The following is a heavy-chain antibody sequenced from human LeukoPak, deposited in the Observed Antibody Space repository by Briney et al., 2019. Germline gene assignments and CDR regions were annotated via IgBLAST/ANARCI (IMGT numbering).Heavy chain of an antibody. Sequence: SETLSLTCVVSGGSVSTHHWSWIRQSPGRGLEWIGYISDSGSTNYNPSLKSRVTISVGTSKNQFSLMLSSVTAADTAVYYCARGYDSSAYYPFNYWGQGTLVTVSS. V-gene: IGHV4-59*02. CDR3: ARGYDSSAYYPFNY. J-gene: IGHJ4*02. CDR1: GGSVSTHH. CDR2: ISDSGST. D-gene: IGHD3-22*01.